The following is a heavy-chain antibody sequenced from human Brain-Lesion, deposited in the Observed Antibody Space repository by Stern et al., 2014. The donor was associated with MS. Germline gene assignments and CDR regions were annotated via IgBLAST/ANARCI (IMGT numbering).Heavy chain of an antibody. CDR1: GGSISSGGYY. D-gene: IGHD2-2*01. CDR2: IFNSGST. CDR3: ARGRVVPGFQYYATDV. J-gene: IGHJ6*02. V-gene: IGHV4-61*02. Sequence: VQLVESGPGLVKPSQTLSLSCTVSGGSISSGGYYWSWIRQLAGKGLEWIGRIFNSGSTSYNPSLKSRVTISIDTSKNQFSLRLTSMTAADTAVYYCARGRVVPGFQYYATDVWGQGTTVIVSS.